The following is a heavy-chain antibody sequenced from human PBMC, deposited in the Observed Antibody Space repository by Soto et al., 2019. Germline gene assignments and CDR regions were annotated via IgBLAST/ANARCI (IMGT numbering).Heavy chain of an antibody. Sequence: SETLSLTCAVSGGSISSGGYSWSWIRQPPGKGLEWIGCIYHSGSTYYNPSLKSRVTISVDRSKNQFSLKLSSVTAADTAVYYCARVMYYDFWSGYVFDYWGQGTLVTVSS. CDR2: IYHSGST. V-gene: IGHV4-30-2*01. J-gene: IGHJ4*02. D-gene: IGHD3-3*01. CDR1: GGSISSGGYS. CDR3: ARVMYYDFWSGYVFDY.